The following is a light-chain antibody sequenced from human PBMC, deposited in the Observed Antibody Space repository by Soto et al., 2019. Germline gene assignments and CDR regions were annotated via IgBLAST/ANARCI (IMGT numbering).Light chain of an antibody. Sequence: EIVMTQSPATLSVSPGERATLSCGASQSVSSNLAWYQQKPGQAPRLLIYGASTRATGIPARFSGSGSGTDFTLTISSLQSEDFAVYYCQHYNNWPPWTFGQGTRVEIK. CDR3: QHYNNWPPWT. V-gene: IGKV3-15*01. J-gene: IGKJ1*01. CDR1: QSVSSN. CDR2: GAS.